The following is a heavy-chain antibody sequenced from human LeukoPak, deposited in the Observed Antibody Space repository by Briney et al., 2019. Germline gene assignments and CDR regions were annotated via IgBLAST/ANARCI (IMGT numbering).Heavy chain of an antibody. CDR1: GFTFSGSA. CDR2: IRSKANSYAT. V-gene: IGHV3-73*01. D-gene: IGHD1-26*01. Sequence: GGSLRLSCAASGFTFSGSAMRWVRQASGKGLEWVGRIRSKANSYATAYAAPVKGRFTISRDDSKNTAYLQMNSLKTEDTAVYYGTMYSGSYPSGYYYMDVWGKGTTVTVSS. J-gene: IGHJ6*03. CDR3: TMYSGSYPSGYYYMDV.